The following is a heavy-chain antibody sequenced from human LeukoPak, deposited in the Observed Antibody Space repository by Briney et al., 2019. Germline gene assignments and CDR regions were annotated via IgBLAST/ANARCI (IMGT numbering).Heavy chain of an antibody. CDR3: ARDPDTSGYYVSDY. V-gene: IGHV3-30*04. J-gene: IGHJ4*02. Sequence: GRSLRLSCAVSGFTFGSFAMHWVRQSPGKGLEWVAHISYDGSDKYYADSVKGRFTISRDNFKKTLYLQMNSLSAEDTAVYYCARDPDTSGYYVSDYWGQGTPVTVSS. CDR2: ISYDGSDK. CDR1: GFTFGSFA. D-gene: IGHD3-22*01.